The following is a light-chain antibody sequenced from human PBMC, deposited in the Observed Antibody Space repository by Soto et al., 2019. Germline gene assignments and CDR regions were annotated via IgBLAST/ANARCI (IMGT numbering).Light chain of an antibody. J-gene: IGKJ1*01. CDR3: QQYGSSGT. CDR2: GAS. V-gene: IGKV3-20*01. CDR1: QSVRSN. Sequence: IVMTQSPATLSVSPGESATVSCRASQSVRSNLAWYQQKPGQAPRLLIYGASNRATGIPDRFSGSGSGTDFTLTISRLEPEDFAVYYCQQYGSSGTFGQGTKVDIK.